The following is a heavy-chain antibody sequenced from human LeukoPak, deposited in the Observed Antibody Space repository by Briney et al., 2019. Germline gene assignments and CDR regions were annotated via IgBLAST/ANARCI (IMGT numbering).Heavy chain of an antibody. CDR1: GFTFSSYA. CDR3: AREAGGYSYGYLDY. J-gene: IGHJ4*02. CDR2: ISYDDENSK. D-gene: IGHD5-18*01. V-gene: IGHV3-30-3*01. Sequence: GGSLRLSCVASGFTFSSYAMHWVRQAPGKGLEWVAVISYDDENSKYYADSVKGRFTISRDNSKNTLYLQMISLRVEDTAVYYCAREAGGYSYGYLDYWGQGTLVTVSS.